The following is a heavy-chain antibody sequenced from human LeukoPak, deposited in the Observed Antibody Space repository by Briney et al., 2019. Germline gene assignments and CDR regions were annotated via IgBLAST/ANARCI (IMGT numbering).Heavy chain of an antibody. V-gene: IGHV1-2*06. CDR2: INPNSGGT. J-gene: IGHJ6*02. CDR1: GYTFTGYY. D-gene: IGHD3-16*01. CDR3: ARAEGDTYPYYYYYGMDV. Sequence: GASVEVSCKASGYTFTGYYMHWVRQAPGQGLEWMGRINPNSGGTNYAQKFQGRVTMTRDTSISTAYMELSRLRSDDTAVYYCARAEGDTYPYYYYYGMDVWGQGTTVTVSS.